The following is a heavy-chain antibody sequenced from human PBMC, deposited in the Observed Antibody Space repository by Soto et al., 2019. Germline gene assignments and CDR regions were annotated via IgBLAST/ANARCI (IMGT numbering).Heavy chain of an antibody. CDR1: GLTFNTNG. CDR2: ISYDGSEK. V-gene: IGHV3-30*03. J-gene: IGHJ4*02. CDR3: ATDWSPGCGGDCHFDS. D-gene: IGHD2-21*02. Sequence: QVQLAESGGGVVQPGRPLSLSCAASGLTFNTNGMHWVRPVQGKGLEWVALISYDGSEKYFADPVKGRFTISRYSSRYTLYLHMNDLRPVDTAVYYCATDWSPGCGGDCHFDSGGQGTLGTVS.